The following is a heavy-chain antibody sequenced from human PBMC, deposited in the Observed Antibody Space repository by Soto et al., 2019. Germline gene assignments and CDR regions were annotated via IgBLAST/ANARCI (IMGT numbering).Heavy chain of an antibody. D-gene: IGHD1-26*01. CDR1: AFTFSSYA. Sequence: GGSLRLSCAASAFTFSSYAMSWVRQAPGKGLEWVSTISGSGGSTYYADSVKGRFTISRDNSKNTLYLQMNSLRAEDTAVYYCAKVLDANSAPYWGQGTLVTVSS. J-gene: IGHJ4*02. V-gene: IGHV3-23*01. CDR2: ISGSGGST. CDR3: AKVLDANSAPY.